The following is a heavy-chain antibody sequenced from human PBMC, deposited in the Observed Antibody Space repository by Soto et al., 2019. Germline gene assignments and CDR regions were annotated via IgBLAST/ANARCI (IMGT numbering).Heavy chain of an antibody. CDR1: GGYMSSSNW. Sequence: QVQLQESGPGLVKPSWTLSLTCTVSGGYMSSSNWWNWVRQSPGKGLEWIGEAHHSGRTNYNPSLKSRITISFDKSKIHFSLKLSSVTAADTAVYYCARSEATGLDYWGQGTLVTVSS. J-gene: IGHJ4*02. CDR2: AHHSGRT. CDR3: ARSEATGLDY. V-gene: IGHV4-4*02. D-gene: IGHD1-26*01.